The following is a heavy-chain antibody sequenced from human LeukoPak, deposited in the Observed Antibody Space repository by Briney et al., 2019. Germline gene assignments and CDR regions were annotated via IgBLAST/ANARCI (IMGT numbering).Heavy chain of an antibody. CDR1: GFTFSSYG. Sequence: GRSLRLSCAASGFTFSSYGMHWVRQAPGKGLEWVAVIWYDGNNKYYADSVKGRFTISRDNSKNTLYLQMSGLRAEDTAIYYCARGYRGFGELLDYWGQGTLVTVSS. CDR2: IWYDGNNK. CDR3: ARGYRGFGELLDY. V-gene: IGHV3-33*01. J-gene: IGHJ4*02. D-gene: IGHD3-10*01.